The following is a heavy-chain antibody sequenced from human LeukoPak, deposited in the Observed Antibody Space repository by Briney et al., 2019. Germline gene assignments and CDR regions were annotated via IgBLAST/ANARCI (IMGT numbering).Heavy chain of an antibody. D-gene: IGHD3-22*01. CDR1: GNYW. CDR2: INSDGSWT. J-gene: IGHJ3*02. V-gene: IGHV3-74*01. CDR3: AKIYDSRKDDPFDI. Sequence: GGSLRLSCAASGNYWMHWVRQAPGKGLVWVSHINSDGSWTSYADSVKGRFTISKDNAKNTVYLQMNSLRAEDTAVYYCAKIYDSRKDDPFDIWGQGTMVTVSS.